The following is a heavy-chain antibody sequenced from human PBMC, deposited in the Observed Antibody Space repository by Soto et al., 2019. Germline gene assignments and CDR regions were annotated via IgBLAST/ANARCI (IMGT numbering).Heavy chain of an antibody. CDR3: ARGIAVAIHAGIDS. CDR1: GDSFSNHY. V-gene: IGHV4-59*11. J-gene: IGHJ4*02. CDR2: IFHSGIT. D-gene: IGHD6-19*01. Sequence: SETLSLTCTISGDSFSNHYWTWIRQSPGKGLEWIGYIFHSGITDYNPSVKSRVTISIDKSRNLFSLNLTSVTAADTAVYYCARGIAVAIHAGIDSWGQGTLVTVSS.